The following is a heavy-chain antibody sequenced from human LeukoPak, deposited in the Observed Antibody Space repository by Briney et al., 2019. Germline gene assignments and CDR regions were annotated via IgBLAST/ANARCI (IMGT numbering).Heavy chain of an antibody. J-gene: IGHJ5*02. V-gene: IGHV4-4*07. CDR1: GGSISSYY. CDR3: ARDFADDFWTMYNWFDP. Sequence: SETLSLTCTVSGGSISSYYWSWIRQPAGKGLEWIGRIYTNGSTNYNPSLKSRVTMSVDTSKNQFSLKLSSVTAADTAVYYCARDFADDFWTMYNWFDPWGQGTLVTVSS. D-gene: IGHD3-3*01. CDR2: IYTNGST.